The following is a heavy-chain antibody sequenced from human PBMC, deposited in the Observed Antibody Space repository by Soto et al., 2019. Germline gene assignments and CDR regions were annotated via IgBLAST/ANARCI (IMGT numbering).Heavy chain of an antibody. J-gene: IGHJ6*03. D-gene: IGHD3-3*01. CDR1: GYTFTGYY. CDR2: INPNSGGT. Sequence: ASVKVSCKASGYTFTGYYMHWVRQAPGQGLEWMGWINPNSGGTNYAQKFQGWVTMTRDTSISTAYMEPSRLRSDDTAVYYCARAGGSITISYMDVWGKGTTVTVSS. CDR3: ARAGGSITISYMDV. V-gene: IGHV1-2*04.